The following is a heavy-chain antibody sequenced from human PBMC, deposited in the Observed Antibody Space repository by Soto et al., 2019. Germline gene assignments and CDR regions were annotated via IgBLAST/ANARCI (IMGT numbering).Heavy chain of an antibody. J-gene: IGHJ4*02. CDR3: AKLLTAGIAAAGTPLNFDY. CDR2: IIPIFGTA. Sequence: QVQLVQSGAEVKKPGSSVKVSCKASGGTFSSYAISWVRQAPGQGLEWTGGIIPIFGTANYAQKFQGRVTITAEEYTSTAYMELNSLRAEDTAVYYCAKLLTAGIAAAGTPLNFDYWGQGTLVTVSS. V-gene: IGHV1-69*12. CDR1: GGTFSSYA. D-gene: IGHD6-13*01.